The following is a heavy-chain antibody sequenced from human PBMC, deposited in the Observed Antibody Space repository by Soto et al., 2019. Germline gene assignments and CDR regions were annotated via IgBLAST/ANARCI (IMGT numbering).Heavy chain of an antibody. D-gene: IGHD3-3*01. J-gene: IGHJ4*02. CDR1: GYTFTSYG. CDR2: ISAHNGNT. Sequence: ASVKVXCKASGYTFTSYGISWVRQAPGQGLEWMGWISAHNGNTNYAQKLQGRVTVTTDTSTSTAYMELRSLRSDDTAVYYCARVRDFWSGHPFAYWGQGTVVTVSS. CDR3: ARVRDFWSGHPFAY. V-gene: IGHV1-18*01.